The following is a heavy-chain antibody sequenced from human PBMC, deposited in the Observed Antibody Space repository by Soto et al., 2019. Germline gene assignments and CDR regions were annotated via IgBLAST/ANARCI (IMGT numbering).Heavy chain of an antibody. V-gene: IGHV4-39*01. CDR3: ASPKIAFYNWFDP. J-gene: IGHJ5*02. CDR2: IYYSGRT. CDR1: GGSISSSSYY. Sequence: SETLSLTCTVSGGSISSSSYYWGGIRQPPGKGLEWIGSIYYSGRTYYNPSLKSRVTISVDTSKNQFSLKLSSVTAADTAVYYCASPKIAFYNWFDPWGQGTLVTVSS. D-gene: IGHD3-3*02.